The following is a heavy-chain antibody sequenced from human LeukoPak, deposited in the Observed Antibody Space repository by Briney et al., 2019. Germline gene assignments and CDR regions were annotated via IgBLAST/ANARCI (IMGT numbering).Heavy chain of an antibody. Sequence: ASVKVSCKASGYTFTSYDINWVRQATGQGLEWMGWFNPNSGGTIYAQKFQGRVTMTRDTSISTAYMEVSSLRPDDTAVYYCARDEVGPFDYWGQGTLVTVSS. CDR1: GYTFTSYD. D-gene: IGHD1-26*01. V-gene: IGHV1-2*02. CDR2: FNPNSGGT. J-gene: IGHJ4*02. CDR3: ARDEVGPFDY.